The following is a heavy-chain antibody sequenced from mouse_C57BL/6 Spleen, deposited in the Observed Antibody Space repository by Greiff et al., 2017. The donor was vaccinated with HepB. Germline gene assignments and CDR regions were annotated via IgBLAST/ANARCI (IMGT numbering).Heavy chain of an antibody. V-gene: IGHV1-54*01. CDR3: ARTGTKGYFDY. Sequence: QVQLQQSGAELVRPGTSVKVSCKASGYAFTNYLIEWVKQRPGQGLEWIGVINPGSGGTNYNEKFKGKATLTADKSSSTAYMQLSSLTSEDSAVYFWARTGTKGYFDYWGQGTTLTVSS. D-gene: IGHD4-1*01. CDR1: GYAFTNYL. CDR2: INPGSGGT. J-gene: IGHJ2*01.